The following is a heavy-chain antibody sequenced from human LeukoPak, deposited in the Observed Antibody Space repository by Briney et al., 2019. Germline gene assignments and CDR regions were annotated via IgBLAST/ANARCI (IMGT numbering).Heavy chain of an antibody. V-gene: IGHV1-3*03. D-gene: IGHD3-9*01. CDR3: ARSLADFDYSFDI. CDR2: IDAGNGKT. CDR1: GYTFTSHA. J-gene: IGHJ3*02. Sequence: ASVKVSCKASGYTFTSHAIHWVRQAPGQRLEWMGWIDAGNGKTRYSPDFQGRIIFSRDTSASTVYMDLGRLRSEDMAIYYCARSLADFDYSFDIWGQGTTVFVSS.